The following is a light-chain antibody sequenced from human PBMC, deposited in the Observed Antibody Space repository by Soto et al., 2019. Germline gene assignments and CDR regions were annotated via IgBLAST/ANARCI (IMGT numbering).Light chain of an antibody. J-gene: IGKJ1*01. CDR2: GAS. V-gene: IGKV3-20*01. Sequence: EIVSTQSPGTLSLSPGERATLSCRAGQSVSSSYLAWYQQKPGQAPRLLIYGASSRATGISDRFSGSGSGTDFTLTISRLEPEDFAVYYCQQYGSSPRGTFGQGTKVDIK. CDR3: QQYGSSPRGT. CDR1: QSVSSSY.